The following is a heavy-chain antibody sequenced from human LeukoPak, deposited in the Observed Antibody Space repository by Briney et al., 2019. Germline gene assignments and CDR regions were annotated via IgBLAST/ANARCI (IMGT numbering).Heavy chain of an antibody. V-gene: IGHV1-2*02. CDR2: INPNSGGT. J-gene: IGHJ4*02. CDR3: AAVLRGYSYGIDY. D-gene: IGHD5-18*01. CDR1: GYTFTGYY. Sequence: ASVKVSCKASGYTFTGYYMHWVRQAPGQGLEWMGWINPNSGGTNYAQKFQGRVTMTRDTSISTAYMELSRLRSDDTAVYYCAAVLRGYSYGIDYWGQGTLVTVSS.